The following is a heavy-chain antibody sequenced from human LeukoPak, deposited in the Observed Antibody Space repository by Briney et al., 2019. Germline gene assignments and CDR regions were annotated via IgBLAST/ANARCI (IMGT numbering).Heavy chain of an antibody. CDR2: IRYDGSNK. J-gene: IGHJ4*02. CDR1: GFTFSNYG. D-gene: IGHD3-10*01. CDR3: ARAPGNGVRGVISDY. V-gene: IGHV3-33*08. Sequence: GGSLRLSCAASGFTFSNYGVHWVRQAPGKGLEWVAVIRYDGSNKYYADSVKGRFTISRDNAKNSLYLQMNSLRAEDTAVYYCARAPGNGVRGVISDYWGQGTLVTVSS.